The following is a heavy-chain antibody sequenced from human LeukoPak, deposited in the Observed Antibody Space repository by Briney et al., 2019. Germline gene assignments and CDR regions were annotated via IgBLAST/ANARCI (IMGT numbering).Heavy chain of an antibody. V-gene: IGHV3-11*01. CDR3: AKVVYSYGYDY. CDR1: GFPVSDYY. J-gene: IGHJ4*02. CDR2: ISRGGSSI. Sequence: GGSLRLSCAASGFPVSDYYMSWTRQAPGKGPEWISDISRGGSSIYYADSVKGRFTISRDNAKNSLYLQMNSLRAEDTAVYYCAKVVYSYGYDYWGQGTLVTVSS. D-gene: IGHD5-18*01.